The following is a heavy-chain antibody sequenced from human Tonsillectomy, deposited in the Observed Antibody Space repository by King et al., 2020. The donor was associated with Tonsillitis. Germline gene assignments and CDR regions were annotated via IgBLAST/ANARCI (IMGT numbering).Heavy chain of an antibody. V-gene: IGHV5-51*01. CDR1: GYSFTNYW. CDR3: ARPLAFSSGYYNGFDI. D-gene: IGHD3-22*01. CDR2: IYPDDSDT. J-gene: IGHJ3*02. Sequence: QLVQSGAEVKKPGESLKISCKGSGYSFTNYWIGWVRQMPGKGLEWMGIIYPDDSDTRYSPSFQGQVTISADKSISTAYLQWSSLKASGTAMYYCARPLAFSSGYYNGFDIWGQGTMVTVSS.